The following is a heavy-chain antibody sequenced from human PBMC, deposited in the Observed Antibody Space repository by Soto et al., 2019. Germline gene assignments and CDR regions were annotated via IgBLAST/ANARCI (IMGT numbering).Heavy chain of an antibody. J-gene: IGHJ4*02. CDR3: ARHLNYYYGSGSYPNFDY. CDR2: IYYSGST. Sequence: SETLSLTCTVSGGSISSSSYYWGWIRQPPGKGLEWIGSIYYSGSTYYNPSLKSRVTISVDTSKNQFSLKLSSVTAADTAVYYCARHLNYYYGSGSYPNFDYWGQGALVTVSS. V-gene: IGHV4-39*01. D-gene: IGHD3-10*01. CDR1: GGSISSSSYY.